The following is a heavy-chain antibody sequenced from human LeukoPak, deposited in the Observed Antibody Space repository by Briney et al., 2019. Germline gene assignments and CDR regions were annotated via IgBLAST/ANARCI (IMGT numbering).Heavy chain of an antibody. CDR2: IYYSGST. D-gene: IGHD3-3*01. V-gene: IGHV4-31*03. CDR3: ARASNNFWSGYYTYSWFDP. CDR1: GGSISSGGYY. J-gene: IGHJ5*02. Sequence: PSQTLSLTCTVSGGSISSGGYYWSWIRQHPGKGLEWIGYIYYSGSTHYNPSLKSRVTISVDTSKNQFSLKLSSVTAADTAVYYCARASNNFWSGYYTYSWFDPWGQGTLVTVSS.